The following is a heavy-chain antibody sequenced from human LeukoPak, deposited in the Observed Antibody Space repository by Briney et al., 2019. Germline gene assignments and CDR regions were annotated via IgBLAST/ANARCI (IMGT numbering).Heavy chain of an antibody. D-gene: IGHD3-3*02. CDR1: GFSFSTNP. J-gene: IGHJ3*02. CDR3: VKEHVDRAFTRSFEI. Sequence: WGSLRLSCAASGFSFSTNPMIWVRQAPGKGLEWVSAISPDKTYYADSVKGRLTISRDNYKNTVDLHMNSPRAEDTAIYYCVKEHVDRAFTRSFEIWGQGIVVTVSS. CDR2: ISPDKT. V-gene: IGHV3-23*01.